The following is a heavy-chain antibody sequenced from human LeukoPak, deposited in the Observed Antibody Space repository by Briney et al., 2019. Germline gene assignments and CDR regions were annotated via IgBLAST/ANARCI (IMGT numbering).Heavy chain of an antibody. Sequence: SETLSLTCTVSGGSISSYYWSWIRQPPGKGLWWIEYVYYSGGTNYNPSLKSRVTISVDTSKNQFYLKLSSVTAADTAVYYCASRDGYNGSFDYWGQGTLVTVSS. J-gene: IGHJ4*02. CDR2: VYYSGGT. CDR1: GGSISSYY. CDR3: ASRDGYNGSFDY. D-gene: IGHD5-24*01. V-gene: IGHV4-59*01.